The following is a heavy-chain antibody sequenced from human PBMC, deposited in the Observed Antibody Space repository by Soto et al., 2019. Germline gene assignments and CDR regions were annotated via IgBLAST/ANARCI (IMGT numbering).Heavy chain of an antibody. CDR1: VFTFSSYA. Sequence: WGSLRLSCAASVFTFSSYAMSWVCQAPGKGLEWVSAISGSGGSTYYADSVKGRFTISRDNSKNTLYLQMNSLRAEDTAVYYCANDPQQLIVYFDYWGQGNQVTVTS. J-gene: IGHJ4*02. CDR2: ISGSGGST. V-gene: IGHV3-23*01. CDR3: ANDPQQLIVYFDY. D-gene: IGHD6-13*01.